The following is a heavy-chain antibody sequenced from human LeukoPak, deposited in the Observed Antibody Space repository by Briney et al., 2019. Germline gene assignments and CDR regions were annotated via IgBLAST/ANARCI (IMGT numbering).Heavy chain of an antibody. V-gene: IGHV4-30-2*01. CDR1: GVSISSGGYY. Sequence: SETLSLTCTVSGVSISSGGYYWSWIRQPPGKGLEWIGYIYHSGSTYYNPSLKSRVTISVDRSKNQFSLKLSSVTAADTAVYYCARDPSGYPFDYWGQGTLVTVSS. D-gene: IGHD3-3*01. J-gene: IGHJ4*02. CDR3: ARDPSGYPFDY. CDR2: IYHSGST.